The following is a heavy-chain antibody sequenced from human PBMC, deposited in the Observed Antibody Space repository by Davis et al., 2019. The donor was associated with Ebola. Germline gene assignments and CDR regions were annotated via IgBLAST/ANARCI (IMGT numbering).Heavy chain of an antibody. CDR2: MNPNSGNT. D-gene: IGHD2-8*01. J-gene: IGHJ6*02. CDR1: GYTFTSYD. V-gene: IGHV1-8*01. Sequence: AASVKVSCKASGYTFTSYDINWVRQATGQGLEWMGWMNPNSGNTGYAQKFQGRVTMTRNTSISTAYMELRSLRSDDKAVYYCARVNGGVNPLYYYYYYGMDVWGQGTTVTVSS. CDR3: ARVNGGVNPLYYYYYYGMDV.